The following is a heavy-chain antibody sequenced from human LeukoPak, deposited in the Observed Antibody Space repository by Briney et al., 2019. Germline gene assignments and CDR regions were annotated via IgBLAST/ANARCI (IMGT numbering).Heavy chain of an antibody. J-gene: IGHJ4*02. CDR3: ARDWELVYYYGSGSGAFDY. CDR1: GFTFSGYA. Sequence: PGGSLRLSCAASGFTFSGYAMNWVRQAPGKGLEWVSSINGGGNTFYADSVKGRFAISRDNAKNSLYLQMNGLRAEDTAVYYCARDWELVYYYGSGSGAFDYWGQGTLVTVSS. V-gene: IGHV3-21*06. CDR2: INGGGNT. D-gene: IGHD3-10*01.